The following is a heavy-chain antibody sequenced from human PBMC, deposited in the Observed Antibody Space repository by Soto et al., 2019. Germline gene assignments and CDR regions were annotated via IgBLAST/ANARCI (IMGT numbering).Heavy chain of an antibody. V-gene: IGHV3-48*03. CDR2: ISSSGSTI. D-gene: IGHD3-16*01. Sequence: GGSLRLSCAASGFTFSSYEMNWVRQAPGKGLEWVSYISSSGSTIYYADSVKGRFTISRDNAKNSLYLQMNSLRAEDTAVYYCASFIILLGEGSYFDSWGQGTLVTVSS. J-gene: IGHJ4*02. CDR1: GFTFSSYE. CDR3: ASFIILLGEGSYFDS.